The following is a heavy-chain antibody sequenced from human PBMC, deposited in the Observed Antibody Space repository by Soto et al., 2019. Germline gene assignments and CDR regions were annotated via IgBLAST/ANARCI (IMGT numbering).Heavy chain of an antibody. V-gene: IGHV1-18*01. Sequence: ASVKVSCKASGYTFTGYGISWGRQAPGQGLEWMGWISAYNGNTNYAQKLQGRVTMTTDTSTSTAYMELRSLRSDDTAVYYCARTNTYYDFWSGYHYFDYWGQGTLVTVSS. D-gene: IGHD3-3*01. J-gene: IGHJ4*02. CDR3: ARTNTYYDFWSGYHYFDY. CDR1: GYTFTGYG. CDR2: ISAYNGNT.